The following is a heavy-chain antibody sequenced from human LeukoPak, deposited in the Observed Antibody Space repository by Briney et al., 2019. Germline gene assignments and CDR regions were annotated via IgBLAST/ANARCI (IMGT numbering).Heavy chain of an antibody. J-gene: IGHJ4*02. V-gene: IGHV4-34*01. CDR2: INHSGST. CDR1: GGSFSGYY. Sequence: SETLSLTCAVYGGSFSGYYWSWIRQPPGKGLEWIGEINHSGSTYYNPSLKSRVTISVDTSKNQFSLRLSSVTAADTAVYYCAIFESSSWYYFDYWGQGTLVTVSS. CDR3: AIFESSSWYYFDY. D-gene: IGHD6-13*01.